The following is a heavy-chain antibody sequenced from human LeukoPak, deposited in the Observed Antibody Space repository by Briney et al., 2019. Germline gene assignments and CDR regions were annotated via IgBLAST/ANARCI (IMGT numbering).Heavy chain of an antibody. V-gene: IGHV1-24*01. J-gene: IGHJ4*02. CDR2: FDPEDGET. CDR1: GYTFTGYY. D-gene: IGHD1-26*01. CDR3: ATLASYFFDY. Sequence: ASVKVSCRASGYTFTGYYMHWVRQAPGKGLEWMGGFDPEDGETIYAQKFQGRVTMTEDTSTDTAYMELSSLRSEDTAVYYCATLASYFFDYWGQGTLVTVSS.